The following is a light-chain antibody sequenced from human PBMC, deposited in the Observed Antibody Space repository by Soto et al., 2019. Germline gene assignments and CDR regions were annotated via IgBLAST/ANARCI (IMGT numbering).Light chain of an antibody. CDR2: WAS. Sequence: DILRTQSPASLAASQGESATFNCTSSPHLLSSSNNRNYLAWYQQKPGQPPKLLIYWASTRESGVPDRFSGSGSGTDFTLTISSLQAEDVALFYCQQYYATPLTFGGGTKVDIK. J-gene: IGKJ4*01. CDR3: QQYYATPLT. CDR1: PHLLSSSNNRNY. V-gene: IGKV4-1*01.